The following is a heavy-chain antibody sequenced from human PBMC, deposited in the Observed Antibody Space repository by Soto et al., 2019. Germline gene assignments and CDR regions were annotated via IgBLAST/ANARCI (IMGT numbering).Heavy chain of an antibody. CDR2: IKQDGSEK. Sequence: GGPLRLSCAASGFAFSTYWMTWVRQAPGKGLEWVANIKQDGSEKYYVDSVKGRFTISRDNAKNSLYLQMNSLRAEDTAVYYCARDPSIVATMGSIYYYYGMDVWGQGTTVTVSS. J-gene: IGHJ6*02. V-gene: IGHV3-7*01. CDR3: ARDPSIVATMGSIYYYYGMDV. D-gene: IGHD5-12*01. CDR1: GFAFSTYW.